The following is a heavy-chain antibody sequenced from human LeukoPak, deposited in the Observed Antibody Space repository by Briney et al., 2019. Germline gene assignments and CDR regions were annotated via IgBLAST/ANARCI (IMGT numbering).Heavy chain of an antibody. CDR3: ARDLYIAVAGGFDY. V-gene: IGHV1-2*02. CDR2: INPNSGGT. CDR1: GYTFTGYY. J-gene: IGHJ4*02. D-gene: IGHD6-19*01. Sequence: ASVKVSCKASGYTFTGYYMHWVRQAPGQGLEWIGWINPNSGGTNYAQKFQGRATMTRDASISTAYMELSRLRSDDTAVYYCARDLYIAVAGGFDYWGQGTLVTVSS.